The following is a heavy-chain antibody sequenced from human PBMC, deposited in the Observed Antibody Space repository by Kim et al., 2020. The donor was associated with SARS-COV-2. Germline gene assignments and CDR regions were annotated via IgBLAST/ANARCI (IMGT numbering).Heavy chain of an antibody. D-gene: IGHD3-3*01. Sequence: NPLLKSRGAISVDTSKNPFSLKLTSVTAADTAVYYCARVMPDFWGVLGFDPWGQGTLVTVSS. V-gene: IGHV4-59*01. CDR3: ARVMPDFWGVLGFDP. J-gene: IGHJ5*02.